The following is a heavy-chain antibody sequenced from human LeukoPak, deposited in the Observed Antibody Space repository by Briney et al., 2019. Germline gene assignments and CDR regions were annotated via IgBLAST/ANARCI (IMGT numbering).Heavy chain of an antibody. CDR1: GGSIRSDGYY. D-gene: IGHD1-26*01. V-gene: IGHV4-34*01. Sequence: PSETLSLTCTVSGGSIRSDGYYWNWIRQPPGKGLEWIGEINHSGSTNYNPSLKSRVTISVDTSKNQFSLKLSSVTAADTAVYYCARGEVGKDYWGQGTLVTVSS. J-gene: IGHJ4*02. CDR2: INHSGST. CDR3: ARGEVGKDY.